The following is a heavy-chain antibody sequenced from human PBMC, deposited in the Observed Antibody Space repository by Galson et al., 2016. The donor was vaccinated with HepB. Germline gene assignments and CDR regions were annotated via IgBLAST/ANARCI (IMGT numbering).Heavy chain of an antibody. V-gene: IGHV3-74*01. J-gene: IGHJ5*02. CDR1: GFTLSSYW. CDR3: ARTPGHNYGSHLDL. CDR2: INSDGSTK. Sequence: SLRLSCAASGFTLSSYWMHWVRQAPGKGLVWVSRINSDGSTKNSADSVKGRFTISRDNAENTLYLQMNSLRAEDTAVYFCARTPGHNYGSHLDLWGQGTLTTVSS. D-gene: IGHD5-18*01.